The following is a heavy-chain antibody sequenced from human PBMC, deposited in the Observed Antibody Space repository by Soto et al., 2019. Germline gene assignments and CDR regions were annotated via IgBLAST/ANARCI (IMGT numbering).Heavy chain of an antibody. Sequence: PVGSLRLSCAASGFTFSSYAMSWVRQAPGKGLEWVSAISYGGGSTYYADSVKGRFTISRDNSKNTLYLQMNSLRVEDTAVYYCAKNTVGSSWYSGWFDPWGQGTLVTVSS. V-gene: IGHV3-23*01. CDR3: AKNTVGSSWYSGWFDP. CDR2: ISYGGGST. CDR1: GFTFSSYA. J-gene: IGHJ5*02. D-gene: IGHD6-13*01.